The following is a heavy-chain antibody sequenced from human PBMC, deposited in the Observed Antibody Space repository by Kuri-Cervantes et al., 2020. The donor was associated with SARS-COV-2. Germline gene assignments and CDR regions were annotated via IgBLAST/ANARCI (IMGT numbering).Heavy chain of an antibody. J-gene: IGHJ2*01. CDR2: IYYSGST. CDR1: GGSISSGDYY. Sequence: SETLSLTCTVSGGSISSGDYYWSWIRQPPGKGLEWIGYIYYSGSTYYNPSLKSRVTISVDTSKNQFSLKPSSVTAADTAMYYCARRPREEDHSFHWYFDLWGRGTLVTVSS. V-gene: IGHV4-30-4*08. CDR3: ARRPREEDHSFHWYFDL. D-gene: IGHD5-18*01.